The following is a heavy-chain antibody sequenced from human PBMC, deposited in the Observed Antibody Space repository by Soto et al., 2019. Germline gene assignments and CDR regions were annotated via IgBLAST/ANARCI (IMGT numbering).Heavy chain of an antibody. D-gene: IGHD3-10*01. CDR3: AGGGVRGVITRTRDYYGMDV. CDR2: IYPGDSDT. V-gene: IGHV5-51*01. CDR1: GYSFTKYW. Sequence: GESLKISCKGSGYSFTKYWIGWVRQMPGKGLEWMAIIYPGDSDTRYSPSFQGQVTISAVKSISTAYLQWSSLKASDTAMYYCAGGGVRGVITRTRDYYGMDVWGQGTTVTVSS. J-gene: IGHJ6*02.